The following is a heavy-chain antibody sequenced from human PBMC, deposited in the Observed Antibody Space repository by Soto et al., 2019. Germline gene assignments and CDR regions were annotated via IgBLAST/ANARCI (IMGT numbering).Heavy chain of an antibody. CDR1: GLTLSRFA. Sequence: QVQLVESGGGVVQPGRSLRLSCAASGLTLSRFAMHWVRQAPGKGREWVAVRGYDGSNKDYADSVKGRFTISRDNSKNTLYLQMNSLRPEDTAVYYCARDPVNYYGSWTYGMDVWGQGTTVTVSS. CDR2: RGYDGSNK. V-gene: IGHV3-30-3*01. D-gene: IGHD3-10*01. CDR3: ARDPVNYYGSWTYGMDV. J-gene: IGHJ6*02.